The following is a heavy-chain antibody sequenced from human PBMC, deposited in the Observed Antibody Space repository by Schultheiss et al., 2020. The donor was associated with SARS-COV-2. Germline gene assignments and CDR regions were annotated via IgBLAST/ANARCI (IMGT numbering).Heavy chain of an antibody. D-gene: IGHD5-12*01. Sequence: GGSLRLSCAASGFTFSSYAMHWVRQAPGKGLEWVSAISGSGGSTYYADSVKGRFTISRDNSKNTLYLQMSSLRAEDTAVYYCVKGIVATIGNWFDPWGQGTLVTVSS. V-gene: IGHV3-64D*06. CDR2: ISGSGGST. CDR1: GFTFSSYA. CDR3: VKGIVATIGNWFDP. J-gene: IGHJ5*02.